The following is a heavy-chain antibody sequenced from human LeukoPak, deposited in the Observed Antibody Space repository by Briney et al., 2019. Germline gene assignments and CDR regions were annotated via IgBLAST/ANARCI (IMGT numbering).Heavy chain of an antibody. CDR3: ATSPYYYDSSGYYSNPYYFDY. D-gene: IGHD3-22*01. CDR1: GFTFSSYW. J-gene: IGHJ4*02. CDR2: IKQDGSEK. Sequence: GGSLRLSCAASGFTFSSYWMSWVRQAPGKGLEWVANIKQDGSEKYYVDSVKGRFTISRDNAKNSLYLQMNSLRAEDTAVYYCATSPYYYDSSGYYSNPYYFDYWGQRTLVTVSS. V-gene: IGHV3-7*01.